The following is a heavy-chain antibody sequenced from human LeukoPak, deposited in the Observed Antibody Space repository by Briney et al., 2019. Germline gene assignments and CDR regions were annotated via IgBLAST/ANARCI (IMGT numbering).Heavy chain of an antibody. J-gene: IGHJ4*02. CDR2: IYYSGST. Sequence: SETLSLTCTASGGSISSYYWSWIRQPPGKGLEWIGYIYYSGSTNYNPSLKSRVTISVDTSKNQFSLKLSSVTAADTAVYYCARGGPDYREFDYWGQGTLVTVSS. CDR1: GGSISSYY. D-gene: IGHD4/OR15-4a*01. CDR3: ARGGPDYREFDY. V-gene: IGHV4-59*01.